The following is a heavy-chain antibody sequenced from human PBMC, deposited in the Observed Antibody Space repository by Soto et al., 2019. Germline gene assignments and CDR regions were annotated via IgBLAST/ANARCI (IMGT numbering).Heavy chain of an antibody. CDR1: GLTFSSYG. D-gene: IGHD2-2*01. Sequence: GGSLRLSCAASGLTFSSYGMHWVRQAPGKGLEWVAVIWYDGSNKYYADSVKGRFTISRDNSKNTLYLQMNSLRAEDTAVYYCARSTPDIVVVPVDFDYWGQGTLVTVSS. CDR2: IWYDGSNK. V-gene: IGHV3-33*01. CDR3: ARSTPDIVVVPVDFDY. J-gene: IGHJ4*02.